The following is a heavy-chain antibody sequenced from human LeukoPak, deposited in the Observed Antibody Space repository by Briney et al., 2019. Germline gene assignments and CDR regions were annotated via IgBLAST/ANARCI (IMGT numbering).Heavy chain of an antibody. V-gene: IGHV4-31*03. CDR1: GGSISSGGYY. CDR3: ARATQLVRRYYYYYMDV. D-gene: IGHD6-6*01. CDR2: IYYSGST. J-gene: IGHJ6*03. Sequence: SQTLSLTCTVSGGSISSGGYYWRWIRQHPGKGLEWIGYIYYSGSTYYNPSLKSRVTISVDTSKNQFSLKLSSVTAADTAVYYCARATQLVRRYYYYYMDVWGKGTTVTVSS.